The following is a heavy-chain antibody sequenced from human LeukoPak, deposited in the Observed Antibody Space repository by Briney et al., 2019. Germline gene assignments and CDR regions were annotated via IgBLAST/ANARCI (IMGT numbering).Heavy chain of an antibody. CDR1: GYTFTSYY. J-gene: IGHJ6*03. Sequence: VASVKVSCKASGYTFTSYYMHWVRQAPGQGLEWMGIINPSGGSTSYAQKFQGRVTMTRDTSTSTVYMELSSLRSEDTAVYYCARTSDFHYYCYYMDVWGKGTTVTVSS. D-gene: IGHD3/OR15-3a*01. CDR2: INPSGGST. CDR3: ARTSDFHYYCYYMDV. V-gene: IGHV1-46*03.